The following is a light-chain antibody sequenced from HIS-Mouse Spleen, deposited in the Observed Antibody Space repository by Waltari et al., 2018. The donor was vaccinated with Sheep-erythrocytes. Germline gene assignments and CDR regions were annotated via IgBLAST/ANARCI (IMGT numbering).Light chain of an antibody. CDR1: SSDVGSYNL. V-gene: IGLV2-23*01. CDR2: EGI. J-gene: IGLJ2*01. Sequence: QSALTQPASVSGSPGQSITISCTGTSSDVGSYNLVSWSQQHPGKAPKLMIYEGIKRPSGVSNRVSGSKSGNTASLTISGLQAEDEADYYCCSYAGSSTLVFGGGTKLTVL. CDR3: CSYAGSSTLV.